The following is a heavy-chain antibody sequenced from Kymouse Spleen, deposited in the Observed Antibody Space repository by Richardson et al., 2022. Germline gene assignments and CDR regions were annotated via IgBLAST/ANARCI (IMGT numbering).Heavy chain of an antibody. CDR2: ISWNSGSI. J-gene: IGHJ6*02. CDR1: GFTFDDYA. V-gene: IGHV3-9*01. CDR3: AKDLYYGSGSYYNGYYYYGMDV. Sequence: EVQLVESGGGLVQPGRSLRLSCAASGFTFDDYAMHWVRQAPGKGLEWVSGISWNSGSIGYADSVKGRFTISRDNAKNSLYLQMNSLRAEDTALYYCAKDLYYGSGSYYNGYYYYGMDVWGQGTTVTVSS. D-gene: IGHD3-10*01.